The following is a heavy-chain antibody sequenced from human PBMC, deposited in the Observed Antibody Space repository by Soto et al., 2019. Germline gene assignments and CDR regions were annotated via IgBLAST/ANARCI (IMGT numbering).Heavy chain of an antibody. CDR1: GGSFSGYY. CDR2: INHSGST. Sequence: SETLSLTCAVYGGSFSGYYWSWIRQPPGKGLEWIGEINHSGSTNYNPSLKSRVTISVDTSKNQFSLKLSSVTAADTAVYYCARGRTKYYYDSSGSQAKTLDYWGQGTLVTVSS. CDR3: ARGRTKYYYDSSGSQAKTLDY. V-gene: IGHV4-34*01. D-gene: IGHD3-22*01. J-gene: IGHJ4*02.